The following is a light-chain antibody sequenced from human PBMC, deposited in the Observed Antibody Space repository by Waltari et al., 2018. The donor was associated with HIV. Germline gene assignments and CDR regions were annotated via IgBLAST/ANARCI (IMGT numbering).Light chain of an antibody. CDR2: GPS. V-gene: IGKV3-15*01. CDR3: QRYHRWPPLT. J-gene: IGKJ4*01. Sequence: EIVMTQYPDTLLVSPGDRAALFCRPRQSIGTNLSWYYPKPCQAPRLLIYGPSTRATDIPARFSCSGCGTEFTLTLSSLQSEDFAVYSCQRYHRWPPLTFGGGTKVEIK. CDR1: QSIGTN.